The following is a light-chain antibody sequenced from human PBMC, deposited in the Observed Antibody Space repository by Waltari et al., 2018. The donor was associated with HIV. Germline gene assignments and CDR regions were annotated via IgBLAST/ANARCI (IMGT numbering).Light chain of an antibody. CDR3: ATWDSSLSAGV. V-gene: IGLV1-51*02. CDR2: ENN. Sequence: QSVLTQPPSVSAAPGQKVTISCSGSSSNIGNNLVSWYQQLPGTAPKLLIFENNKRPSGIPDRFSGSKSGTSATLGITGLQTGDEAEYYCATWDSSLSAGVFAGGTKLTVL. J-gene: IGLJ2*01. CDR1: SSNIGNNL.